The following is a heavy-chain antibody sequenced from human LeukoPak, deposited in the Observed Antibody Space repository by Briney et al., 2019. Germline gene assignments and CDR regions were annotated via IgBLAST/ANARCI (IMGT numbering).Heavy chain of an antibody. J-gene: IGHJ5*02. D-gene: IGHD4-17*01. V-gene: IGHV3-23*01. CDR1: GFTFSSYS. Sequence: PGGSLRLSCAASGFTFSSYSMNWVRQAPGQGLEWVSTLTGSGGSTYYADSVKGRFTISRDNSENTLSLQMNSLRAEDTAVYYCAKESTVTPGNVNWFDTWGQGTLVTVSS. CDR3: AKESTVTPGNVNWFDT. CDR2: LTGSGGST.